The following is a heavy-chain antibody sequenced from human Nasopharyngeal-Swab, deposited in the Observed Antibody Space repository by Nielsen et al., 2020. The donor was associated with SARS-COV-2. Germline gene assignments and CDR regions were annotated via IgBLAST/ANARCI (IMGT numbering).Heavy chain of an antibody. V-gene: IGHV4-31*03. CDR3: ARDQAGATWAPGAFDI. CDR2: IYYSGST. Sequence: LSLSCTFSGGSISSGGYYWSWIRQHPGKGLEWIGYIYYSGSTYYNPSLKSRVTISVDTSKNQFSLKLSSVTAADTAVYYCARDQAGATWAPGAFDIWGQGTMVTVSS. J-gene: IGHJ3*02. CDR1: GGSISSGGYY. D-gene: IGHD1-26*01.